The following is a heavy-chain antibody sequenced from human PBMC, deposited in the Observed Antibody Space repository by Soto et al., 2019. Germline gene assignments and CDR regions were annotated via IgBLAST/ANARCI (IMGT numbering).Heavy chain of an antibody. CDR2: INPNSGGT. Sequence: GASVKVSCKASGYTFTGYYMHWVRQAPGQGLEWMRWINPNSGGTNYAQKFQGRVTMTRDTSISTAYMELSRLRSDDTAVYYCARVLKRWSRKDDAFDIWGQGTMVTVSS. CDR3: ARVLKRWSRKDDAFDI. V-gene: IGHV1-2*02. CDR1: GYTFTGYY. D-gene: IGHD2-8*01. J-gene: IGHJ3*02.